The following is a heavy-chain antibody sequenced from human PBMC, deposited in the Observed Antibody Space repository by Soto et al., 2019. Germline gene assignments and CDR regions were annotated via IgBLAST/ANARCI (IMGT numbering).Heavy chain of an antibody. CDR3: ARIISAAPPAVYYYYMDV. CDR2: IDWDDDK. CDR1: GFSLSTSGMC. V-gene: IGHV2-70*11. J-gene: IGHJ6*03. Sequence: SGPTLVNPTQTLTLTCTFSGFSLSTSGMCVSWIRQPPGKALEWLARIDWDDDKYYSTSLKTRLTISKDTSKNQVVLTMTNMDPVDSATYYCARIISAAPPAVYYYYMDVWGKGTTVTV. D-gene: IGHD6-13*01.